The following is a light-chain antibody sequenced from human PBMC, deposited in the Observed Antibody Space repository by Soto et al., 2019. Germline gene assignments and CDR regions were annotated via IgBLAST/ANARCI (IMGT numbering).Light chain of an antibody. CDR1: QNIHSW. CDR3: QQYDTYPWT. V-gene: IGKV1-5*03. Sequence: DIQMAPSPSTLSASVGDTVTVTCRASQNIHSWLAWYQQKPGKAPKLLIYKASSLESGVPSRFSGSASGTEFTLTISSLQPDDRATYYCQQYDTYPWTFGQGTKVEIK. J-gene: IGKJ1*01. CDR2: KAS.